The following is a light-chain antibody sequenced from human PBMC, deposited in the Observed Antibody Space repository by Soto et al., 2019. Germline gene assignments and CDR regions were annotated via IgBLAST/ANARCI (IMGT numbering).Light chain of an antibody. CDR1: QSVSSSY. CDR2: GAS. CDR3: QQYATIT. J-gene: IGKJ5*01. V-gene: IGKV3-20*01. Sequence: EIVLTQSPGTLSLSAGERATLSCRASQSVSSSYLAWYQQKPGQAPRLLIYGASSRATGIPDRFSGSGSGTDFTLTISRLEPEDFAVYYCQQYATITFGQGTRLEI.